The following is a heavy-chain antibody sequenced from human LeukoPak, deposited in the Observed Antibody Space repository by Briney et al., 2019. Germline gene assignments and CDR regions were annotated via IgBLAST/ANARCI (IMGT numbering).Heavy chain of an antibody. V-gene: IGHV3-23*01. CDR1: GFTFSNYW. D-gene: IGHD3-3*02. CDR3: AKDPKAFLEWSAYMDV. CDR2: ISGSGGST. Sequence: PGGSLRLSCATSGFTFSNYWMSWVRRAPGKGLEWVSAISGSGGSTYYADSVKGRFTISGDNSKNTLYLQMNSLRAEDTAVYYCAKDPKAFLEWSAYMDVWGKGTTVTVSS. J-gene: IGHJ6*03.